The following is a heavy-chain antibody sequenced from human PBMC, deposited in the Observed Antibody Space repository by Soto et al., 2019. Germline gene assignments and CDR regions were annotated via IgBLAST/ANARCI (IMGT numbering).Heavy chain of an antibody. CDR3: ARVSREDRIAAAYYYYYYGMDV. CDR2: IIPIFGTA. Sequence: SVKVSCKASGGTFSSYAISWVRQAPGQGLEWMGGIIPIFGTANYAQKFQGRVTITADESTSTAYMELSSLRSEDTAVYYCARVSREDRIAAAYYYYYYGMDVWGQ. J-gene: IGHJ6*02. D-gene: IGHD6-13*01. V-gene: IGHV1-69*13. CDR1: GGTFSSYA.